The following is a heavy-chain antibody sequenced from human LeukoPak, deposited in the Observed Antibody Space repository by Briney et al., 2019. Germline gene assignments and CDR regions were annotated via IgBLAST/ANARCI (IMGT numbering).Heavy chain of an antibody. V-gene: IGHV4-39*01. CDR3: ARSPLYYSNHLSY. CDR2: IYYSGST. Sequence: SETLSLTCTVSGGSISSSSYYWGWVRQPPGKGLEWIGSIYYSGSTYYNPSLKSRVTISVDTSKNQLSLKLSSVTAAATAVYYCARSPLYYSNHLSYWGQGTLVTVSS. D-gene: IGHD4-11*01. J-gene: IGHJ4*02. CDR1: GGSISSSSYY.